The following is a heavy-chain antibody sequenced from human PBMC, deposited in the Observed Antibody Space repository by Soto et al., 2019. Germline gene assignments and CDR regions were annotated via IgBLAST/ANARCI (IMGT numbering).Heavy chain of an antibody. Sequence: QVQLVQSGAEVKTPGASVKVSCKASGYTFTKYDMSWVRQAPGQGLEWMGWMNPTSGNTGYAQKLQGRITMTWDTAIGIAHKELSSLRNEDTAVYYCARSDGHTFNWLDSWGQGTMVTVSA. J-gene: IGHJ5*01. CDR2: MNPTSGNT. CDR1: GYTFTKYD. V-gene: IGHV1-8*01. D-gene: IGHD2-2*02. CDR3: ARSDGHTFNWLDS.